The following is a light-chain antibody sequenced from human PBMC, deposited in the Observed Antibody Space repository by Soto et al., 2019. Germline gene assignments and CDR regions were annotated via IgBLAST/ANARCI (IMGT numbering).Light chain of an antibody. CDR2: GAF. CDR1: QSVDSNY. J-gene: IGKJ1*01. V-gene: IGKV3-20*01. CDR3: QQYGSSPRT. Sequence: EIVLTQSPGTLSLSPGERATLSCRASQSVDSNYLAWYQQKPGQAPRLLIYGAFRRATGNPDRFSGSGSGTDFTLTISRLEPEDFAVYYCQQYGSSPRTFGHGTKVEIK.